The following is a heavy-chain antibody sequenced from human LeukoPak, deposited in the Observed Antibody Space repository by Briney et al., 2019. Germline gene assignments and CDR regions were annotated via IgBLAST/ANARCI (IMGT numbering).Heavy chain of an antibody. V-gene: IGHV3-33*01. CDR3: ARAFYGDARMGLEH. J-gene: IGHJ1*01. CDR2: IWYDGNNK. Sequence: GRSLRLSRAASGFTFSNYGMNWVRQAPGKGLEWVAVIWYDGNNKYYADSAKGRFTISRDNSKNTLSLQMNSLRAEDTAVYYCARAFYGDARMGLEHWGQGTLVTVSS. CDR1: GFTFSNYG. D-gene: IGHD4-17*01.